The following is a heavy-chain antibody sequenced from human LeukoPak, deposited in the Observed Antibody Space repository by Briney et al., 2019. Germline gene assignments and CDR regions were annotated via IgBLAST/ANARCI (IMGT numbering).Heavy chain of an antibody. CDR3: ARVTSPHAFDI. D-gene: IGHD2-21*02. CDR1: GGSISSYY. CDR2: IYYSGST. V-gene: IGHV4-59*01. J-gene: IGHJ3*02. Sequence: SETLSLTCTVSGGSISSYYWSWIRQPPGKGLEWIGYIYYSGSTNYNPSLKSRVTLSVDTSKNQFSLKLSSVTAADTAVYYCARVTSPHAFDIWGQGTMVTVSS.